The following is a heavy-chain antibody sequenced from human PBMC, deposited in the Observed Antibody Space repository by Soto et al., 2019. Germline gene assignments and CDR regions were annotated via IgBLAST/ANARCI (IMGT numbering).Heavy chain of an antibody. J-gene: IGHJ5*02. Sequence: SETLSLTCAVSGDSISSSKWWSWVRQPPGKGLEWIGEIYHSGSTNYNTSLKSRVTISVDTSKNQFSLKLSSVTAADTAGYYCARHYEWELQNWFDPWGQGTLVTVSS. CDR3: ARHYEWELQNWFDP. V-gene: IGHV4-4*02. D-gene: IGHD1-26*01. CDR1: GDSISSSKW. CDR2: IYHSGST.